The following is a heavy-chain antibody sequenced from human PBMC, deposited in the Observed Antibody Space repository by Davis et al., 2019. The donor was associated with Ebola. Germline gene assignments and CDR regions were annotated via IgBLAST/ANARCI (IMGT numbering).Heavy chain of an antibody. V-gene: IGHV4-39*07. CDR2: IYYSGST. CDR1: GGSISSSSYY. Sequence: MPSETLSLTCTVSGGSISSSSYYWGWIRPPPGKGLEWIGSIYYSGSTYYNPSLKSRATMSVDTSNNQLSLRLSSGTAADTAVYYCARLVRCSGGSCYRRAHNWFDPGGQGALVTVSP. J-gene: IGHJ5*02. D-gene: IGHD2-15*01. CDR3: ARLVRCSGGSCYRRAHNWFDP.